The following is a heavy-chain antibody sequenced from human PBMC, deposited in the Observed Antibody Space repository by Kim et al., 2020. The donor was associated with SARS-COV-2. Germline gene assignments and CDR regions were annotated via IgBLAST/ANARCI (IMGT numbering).Heavy chain of an antibody. CDR1: GGSISNYH. CDR3: ARTSGSGSRYFDY. Sequence: SETLSLTYTVSGGSISNYHWSWIRQPPGKGLEWIGYIYYSGNTNYNPSLKSRVTISVDTSKNQCSLELSSVTAADTALYYCARTSGSGSRYFDYWGQGALVTVSS. CDR2: IYYSGNT. D-gene: IGHD3-10*01. J-gene: IGHJ4*02. V-gene: IGHV4-59*13.